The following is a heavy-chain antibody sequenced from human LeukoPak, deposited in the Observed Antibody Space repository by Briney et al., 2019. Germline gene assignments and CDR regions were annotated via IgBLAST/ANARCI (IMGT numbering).Heavy chain of an antibody. CDR3: ATALPYYCYGMDV. V-gene: IGHV1-24*01. CDR1: GYTLTELS. J-gene: IGHJ6*02. CDR2: FYPEDGET. Sequence: ASVTVSCKVSGYTLTELSMHWVRQAPGKGLEWMGGFYPEDGETIYAQKFQGRVTMTEDTSTDTAYMELSSLRSEDTAVYYCATALPYYCYGMDVWGQGTTVTVSS.